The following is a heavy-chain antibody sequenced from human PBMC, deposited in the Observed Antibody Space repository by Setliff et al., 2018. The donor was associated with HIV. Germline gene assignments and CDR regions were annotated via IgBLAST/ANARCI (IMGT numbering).Heavy chain of an antibody. D-gene: IGHD3-22*01. V-gene: IGHV4-61*09. J-gene: IGHJ3*02. CDR3: ARILLYDSSAYFVNAFDI. CDR2: IYTSGST. CDR1: GGSISIGCNY. Sequence: SETLSLTCTVSGGSISIGCNYWSWIRQPAGKGLEWIGHIYTSGSTNYNPSLKSRVTISVDTSKNQFYLKLSSVTAADTAVYYCARILLYDSSAYFVNAFDIWGQETVVTVSS.